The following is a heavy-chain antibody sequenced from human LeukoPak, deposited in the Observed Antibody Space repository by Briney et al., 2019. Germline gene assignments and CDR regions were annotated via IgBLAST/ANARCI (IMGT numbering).Heavy chain of an antibody. Sequence: SETLSLTCAVYGGSFSGYYWSWIRQPPGKGLEWIGEINHSGSTNYNPSLKSRVPIPVDTSKNQFSLTLSSVAAADTAVYYCATGGGRIAAAGTGLAFPPDDYWGQGTLVTVSS. D-gene: IGHD6-13*01. V-gene: IGHV4-34*01. CDR1: GGSFSGYY. CDR2: INHSGST. CDR3: ATGGGRIAAAGTGLAFPPDDY. J-gene: IGHJ4*02.